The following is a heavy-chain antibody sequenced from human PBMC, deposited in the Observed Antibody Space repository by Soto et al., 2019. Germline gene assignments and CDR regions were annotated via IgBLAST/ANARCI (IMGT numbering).Heavy chain of an antibody. CDR2: ISGSGGST. CDR3: AKDGSGYYGYDYYYYMDV. J-gene: IGHJ6*03. CDR1: GFTFSSYA. V-gene: IGHV3-23*01. Sequence: GGSLRLSCAASGFTFSSYAMSWVRQAPGKGLEWVSAISGSGGSTYYADSVKGRFTISRDNHKNTLYLQMNSLRAEDTAVYYCAKDGSGYYGYDYYYYMDVWGKGTTVTVSS. D-gene: IGHD3-10*01.